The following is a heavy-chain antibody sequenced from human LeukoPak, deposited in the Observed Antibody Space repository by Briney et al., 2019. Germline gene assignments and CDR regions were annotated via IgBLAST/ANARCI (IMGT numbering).Heavy chain of an antibody. CDR3: ARVQWLVSYYFDY. V-gene: IGHV3-66*01. D-gene: IGHD6-19*01. CDR1: GFTVSSNY. CDR2: IYSGGST. Sequence: GGSLRLSCAASGFTVSSNYMSWVRQAPGKGLEWVSVIYSGGSTYYADSVKGRFTISRDNSKNTLYLQMNSLRAEDTAVYYCARVQWLVSYYFDYWGRGTLVTVSS. J-gene: IGHJ4*02.